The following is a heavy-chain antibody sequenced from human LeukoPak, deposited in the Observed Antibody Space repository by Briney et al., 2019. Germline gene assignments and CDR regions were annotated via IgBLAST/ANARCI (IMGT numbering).Heavy chain of an antibody. CDR3: ARAGAGGIVVVPAALLVDY. CDR2: ISAYNGNT. CDR1: GYTFTSYG. J-gene: IGHJ4*02. D-gene: IGHD2-2*01. Sequence: ASVKVSCKASGYTFTSYGISWVRPAPGQGLEWMGWISAYNGNTNYAQKLQGRVTMTTDTSTSTAYMELRSLRSDDTAVYYCARAGAGGIVVVPAALLVDYWGQGTLVTVSS. V-gene: IGHV1-18*04.